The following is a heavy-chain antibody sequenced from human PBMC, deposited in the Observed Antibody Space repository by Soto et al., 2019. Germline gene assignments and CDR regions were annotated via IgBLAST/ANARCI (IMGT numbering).Heavy chain of an antibody. V-gene: IGHV3-13*01. CDR3: VRGEMRSSSGHTWFDA. Sequence: GGSLRLSCAASGFTVSSYEMHWVRQGTGKGLEWISRINIGGDTFYSGSVKGRFTVSREDARNSAYLQMDSLRVGDTAVYYCVRGEMRSSSGHTWFDAWGQGVLVTVSS. D-gene: IGHD6-6*01. CDR2: INIGGDT. CDR1: GFTVSSYE. J-gene: IGHJ5*02.